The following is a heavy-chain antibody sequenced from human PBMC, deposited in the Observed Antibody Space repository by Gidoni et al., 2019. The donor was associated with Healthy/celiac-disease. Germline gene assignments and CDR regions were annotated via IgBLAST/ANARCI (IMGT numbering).Heavy chain of an antibody. CDR3: ARDNIASNYYYYGMDV. Sequence: QLQLVQSGAEVKKPVSSVKVSCKASGGTFSSYAISWVRQAPGQGLAWMGGIIPIFGTANYAQKFQGRVTITADESTSTAYMGLSSLRSEDTAVYYCARDNIASNYYYYGMDVWGQGTTVTVSS. CDR1: GGTFSSYA. V-gene: IGHV1-69*01. J-gene: IGHJ6*02. D-gene: IGHD6-13*01. CDR2: IIPIFGTA.